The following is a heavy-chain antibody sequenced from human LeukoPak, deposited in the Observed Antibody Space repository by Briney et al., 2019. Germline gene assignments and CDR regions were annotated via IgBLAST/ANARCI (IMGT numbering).Heavy chain of an antibody. CDR2: IGGSGKT. D-gene: IGHD2-21*02. CDR1: GITFSNYA. V-gene: IGHV3-23*01. CDR3: AKTLQPRPGGGDWSAFDI. Sequence: GGSLRLSCAASGITFSNYAMTWVRQAPGKGLQWVSIIGGSGKTYDADSVRGRFTISRDNSKNTLFLQMSSLRVEDTAIYYCAKTLQPRPGGGDWSAFDIWGQGTTVTVSS. J-gene: IGHJ3*02.